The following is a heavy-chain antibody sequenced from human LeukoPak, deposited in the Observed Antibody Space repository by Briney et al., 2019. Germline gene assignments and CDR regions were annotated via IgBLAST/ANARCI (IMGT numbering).Heavy chain of an antibody. CDR2: IIPIFGTA. V-gene: IGHV1-69*13. J-gene: IGHJ6*04. CDR1: GGTFSSYA. CDR3: ARGRVCSSTSCYAGYYYYYGMDV. Sequence: GASVKVSCKASGGTFSSYAISWVRQAPGQGLKWMGGIIPIFGTANYAQKFQGRVTITADESTSTAYMELSSLRSEDTAVYYCARGRVCSSTSCYAGYYYYYGMDVWGKGTTVTVSS. D-gene: IGHD2-2*01.